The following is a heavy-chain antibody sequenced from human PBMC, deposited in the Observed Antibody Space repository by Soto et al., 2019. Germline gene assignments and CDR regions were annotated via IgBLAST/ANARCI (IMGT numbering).Heavy chain of an antibody. CDR3: ARIRLGNSDTSTYNAYSYYGMDV. J-gene: IGHJ6*02. V-gene: IGHV2-70*11. CDR1: GFSLSASGMC. CDR2: IDWDDDK. Sequence: SGPTVVNPTQTLTLTCSFSGFSLSASGMCVSWIRQSPGKALEWLARIDWDDDKYYSTSLETRLTISKDTSKNQVVLTMTNVDPVDTATYYCARIRLGNSDTSTYNAYSYYGMDVWGQGTTVTVSS. D-gene: IGHD3-22*01.